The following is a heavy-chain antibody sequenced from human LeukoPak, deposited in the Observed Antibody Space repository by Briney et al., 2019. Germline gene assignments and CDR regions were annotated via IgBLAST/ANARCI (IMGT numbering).Heavy chain of an antibody. CDR3: ARGYYDFWSGLSGIWFDP. Sequence: SETLSLTCAVYGGSFSGYYWSWLPQPPGRGLEWIGEINHSGSTNYNPSLKSRVTISVDTSKNQFSLKLSSVTAADTAVYYCARGYYDFWSGLSGIWFDPWGQGTLVTVSS. CDR2: INHSGST. CDR1: GGSFSGYY. V-gene: IGHV4-34*01. D-gene: IGHD3-3*01. J-gene: IGHJ5*02.